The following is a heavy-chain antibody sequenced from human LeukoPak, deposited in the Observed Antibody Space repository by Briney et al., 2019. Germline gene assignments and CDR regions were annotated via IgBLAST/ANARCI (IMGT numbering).Heavy chain of an antibody. CDR1: GFTFSSYG. CDR3: AKDFTVTPQNNWFDP. V-gene: IGHV3-30*02. Sequence: PGGSLRLSCAASGFTFSSYGMHWVRQAPGKGLEWVAFIRYDGSNKYYADSVKGRFTISRDNSKNTLYLQMNGLRAEDTAVYHCAKDFTVTPQNNWFDPWGQGTLVTVSS. CDR2: IRYDGSNK. J-gene: IGHJ5*02. D-gene: IGHD4-17*01.